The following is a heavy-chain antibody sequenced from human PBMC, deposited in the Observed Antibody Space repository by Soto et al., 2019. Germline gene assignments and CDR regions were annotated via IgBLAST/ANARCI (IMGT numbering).Heavy chain of an antibody. Sequence: PSETLSLTCAVSGGSISSGGYSWSWIRQPPGKGLEWIGYIYHSGSTYYNPSLKSRVTISVDRSKNQFSLKLSSVTAADTAVYYCAREVVGATDRHFDYWGQGTLVTVSS. CDR3: AREVVGATDRHFDY. V-gene: IGHV4-30-2*01. D-gene: IGHD1-26*01. CDR1: GGSISSGGYS. J-gene: IGHJ4*02. CDR2: IYHSGST.